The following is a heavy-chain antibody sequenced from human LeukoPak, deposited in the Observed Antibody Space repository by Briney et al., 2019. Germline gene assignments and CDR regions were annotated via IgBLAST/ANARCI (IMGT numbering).Heavy chain of an antibody. D-gene: IGHD3-16*01. CDR1: GFTFSSYW. CDR2: IKQDGSEK. J-gene: IGHJ6*03. CDR3: ARERGMMVLFYYYYYMDV. V-gene: IGHV3-7*01. Sequence: GGSLRLSCAASGFTFSSYWMSWVRQAPGKGLEWVANIKQDGSEKNYVDSVKGRFTISRDNAKNSLDLQMNSLRAEDTAVYYCARERGMMVLFYYYYYMDVWGKGTTVTVSS.